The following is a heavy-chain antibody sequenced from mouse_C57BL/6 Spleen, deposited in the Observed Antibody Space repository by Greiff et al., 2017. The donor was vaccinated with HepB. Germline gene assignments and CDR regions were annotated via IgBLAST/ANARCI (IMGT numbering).Heavy chain of an antibody. Sequence: VESGGGLVKPGGSLKLSCAASGFTFSDYGMHWVRQAPEKRLEWVAYISSGSSTIYYADTVKGRFTISRDKAKNTLFLQMTSLRSEDTAMYYCARQSTTVVADYAMDYWGQGTSVTVSS. D-gene: IGHD1-1*01. J-gene: IGHJ4*01. CDR1: GFTFSDYG. CDR3: ARQSTTVVADYAMDY. V-gene: IGHV5-17*01. CDR2: ISSGSSTI.